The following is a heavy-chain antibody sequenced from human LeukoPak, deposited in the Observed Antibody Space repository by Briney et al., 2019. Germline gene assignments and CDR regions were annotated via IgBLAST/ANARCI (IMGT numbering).Heavy chain of an antibody. D-gene: IGHD6-13*01. V-gene: IGHV4-34*01. CDR3: ARGRPDIAAAGTPLDY. CDR2: INHSGST. CDR1: GGSFSSYY. J-gene: IGHJ4*02. Sequence: SETLSLTCAVYGGSFSSYYWSWIRQPPGKGLEWIGEINHSGSTNYNPSLKSRVTISVDTSKNQFSLKLSSVTAADTAVYYCARGRPDIAAAGTPLDYWGQGTLVTVSS.